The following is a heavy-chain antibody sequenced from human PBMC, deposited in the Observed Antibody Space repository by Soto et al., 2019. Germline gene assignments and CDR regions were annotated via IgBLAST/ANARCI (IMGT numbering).Heavy chain of an antibody. D-gene: IGHD6-19*01. CDR1: GFTFITYD. CDR3: ATGSVDGDYYYYYGMDV. V-gene: IGHV1-8*01. Sequence: ASVKVSCKASGFTFITYDFSWVRQAAGQGLEWMGWMNPNNGNAGFAQKFRGRINMTRNTSISTAYLELSSLRSEDTAVYYCATGSVDGDYYYYYGMDVWGQGTTVTVSS. J-gene: IGHJ6*02. CDR2: MNPNNGNA.